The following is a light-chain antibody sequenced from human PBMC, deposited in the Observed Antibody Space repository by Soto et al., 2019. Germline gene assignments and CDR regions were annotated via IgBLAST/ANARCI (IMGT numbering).Light chain of an antibody. Sequence: DIQMTHSPSTLSASVGDRFTITCRASQSISSWLAWYQQKPGKAPKLLIYKASTLKSGVPSRFSGSGSGTEFTLTISSLQPDDFATYYCQQYNSYSEAFGQGTKVDI. V-gene: IGKV1-5*03. CDR2: KAS. CDR1: QSISSW. CDR3: QQYNSYSEA. J-gene: IGKJ1*01.